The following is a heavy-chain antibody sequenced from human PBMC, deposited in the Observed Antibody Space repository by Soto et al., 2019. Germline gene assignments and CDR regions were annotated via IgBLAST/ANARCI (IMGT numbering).Heavy chain of an antibody. CDR2: IRGSGDST. Sequence: EVQLLESGGGLVQPGGSLRLSCAASGFTFSSYAMSWVRQAPGKGLEWVSAIRGSGDSTYYEDSVKGRFTISRDNSKNTLYLQMTSLRAEDTAVYSCVKHGDFGQYFYYMDVWGKGTTGTVS. D-gene: IGHD4-17*01. CDR1: GFTFSSYA. J-gene: IGHJ6*03. CDR3: VKHGDFGQYFYYMDV. V-gene: IGHV3-23*01.